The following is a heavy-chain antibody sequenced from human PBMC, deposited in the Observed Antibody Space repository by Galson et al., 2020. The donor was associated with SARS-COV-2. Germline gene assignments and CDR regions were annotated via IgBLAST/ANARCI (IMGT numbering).Heavy chain of an antibody. CDR3: AREERSSGWYYFDC. CDR2: ISSSSSYI. Sequence: GGSLRLSRAAYGFTYSSYSINWVRHAPEKGLEWVSSISSSSSYIYYADSVKGRFTISRDNAKNSLYLQMNSLRAEDTAVYYCAREERSSGWYYFDCWGQVTLVTVSS. V-gene: IGHV3-21*01. CDR1: GFTYSSYS. J-gene: IGHJ4*02. D-gene: IGHD6-19*01.